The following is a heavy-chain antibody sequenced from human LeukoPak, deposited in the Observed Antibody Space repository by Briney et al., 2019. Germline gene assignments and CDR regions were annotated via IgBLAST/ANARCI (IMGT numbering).Heavy chain of an antibody. CDR1: GYTFYNYG. CDR3: ARDDITIFGVVREFYFDY. J-gene: IGHJ4*02. CDR2: ISPKNDKT. Sequence: GASVKVSCKASGYTFYNYGISWVRRAPGQGLEWMGWISPKNDKTHYAQGLQGRVTMTTDTSTSTAYMELRSLRSDDTAMYYCARDDITIFGVVREFYFDYWGQGTLVTVSS. V-gene: IGHV1-18*01. D-gene: IGHD3-3*01.